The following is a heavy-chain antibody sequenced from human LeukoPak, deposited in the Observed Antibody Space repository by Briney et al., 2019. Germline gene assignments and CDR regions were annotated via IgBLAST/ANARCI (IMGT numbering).Heavy chain of an antibody. D-gene: IGHD2-2*01. J-gene: IGHJ4*02. CDR3: ARGLECSSTSCSFDY. V-gene: IGHV4-34*01. CDR1: GGSFSGYY. Sequence: SXTLSXTCAVYGGSFSGYYWSWIRQPPGKGLEWIGEINHSGSTNYNPSLKSRVTISVDTSKNQFSLKLSSVTAADTAVYYCARGLECSSTSCSFDYWGQGTLVTVSS. CDR2: INHSGST.